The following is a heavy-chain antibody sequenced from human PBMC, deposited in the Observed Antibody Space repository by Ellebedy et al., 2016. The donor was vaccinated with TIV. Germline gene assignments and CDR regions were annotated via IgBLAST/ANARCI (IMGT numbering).Heavy chain of an antibody. Sequence: MPSETLSLTCTVSGGSISSYYWCWIRQPPGKGLEWIGYIYYSGSTKYNPSLKSRVTISVETSKNQFSLNRSSVPAADTAVYYCARFIKYCSGGSCYYFDYWGQGTLVTVSS. CDR1: GGSISSYY. CDR2: IYYSGST. D-gene: IGHD2-15*01. CDR3: ARFIKYCSGGSCYYFDY. V-gene: IGHV4-59*01. J-gene: IGHJ4*02.